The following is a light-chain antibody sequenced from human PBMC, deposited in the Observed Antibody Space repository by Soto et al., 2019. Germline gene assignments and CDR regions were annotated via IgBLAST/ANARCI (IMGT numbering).Light chain of an antibody. CDR3: QSYDSSLV. CDR1: SSNIGAGYD. Sequence: QSVLTQPPSVSGAPGQRVTISCTGSSSNIGAGYDVHWYQQLPGTAPKLLIYGNTNRPSGVPDRFSGSQSGTSASLAITGLQAEDEADYYCQSYDSSLVFGGGTKLTVL. CDR2: GNT. J-gene: IGLJ2*01. V-gene: IGLV1-40*01.